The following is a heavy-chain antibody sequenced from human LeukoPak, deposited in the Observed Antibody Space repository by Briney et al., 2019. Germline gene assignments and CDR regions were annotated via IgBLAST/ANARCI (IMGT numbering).Heavy chain of an antibody. J-gene: IGHJ2*01. Sequence: GGSLRLSCAASGFTFSSYSMNWVRQAPGKGLEWVSSISSSSSYIYYADSVKGRFTISRDNAKNSLYLQMNSLRAEDMALYYCAKDTVDGDLQRGYFDLWGRGTLVTVSS. V-gene: IGHV3-21*04. CDR3: AKDTVDGDLQRGYFDL. D-gene: IGHD4-17*01. CDR2: ISSSSSYI. CDR1: GFTFSSYS.